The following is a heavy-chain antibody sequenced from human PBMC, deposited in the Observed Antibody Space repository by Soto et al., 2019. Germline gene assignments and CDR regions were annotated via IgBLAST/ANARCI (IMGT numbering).Heavy chain of an antibody. CDR3: AKDEATGYFGRGDE. V-gene: IGHV3-48*01. D-gene: IGHD3-9*01. CDR1: GFTFSSYS. Sequence: GGSLRLSCAASGFTFSSYSMNWVRQAPGKGLEWVSYISSSSSTIYYADSVKGRFTISRDNAKNSLYLQMNSLRAEDTAVYYWAKDEATGYFGRGDEWGPGTVVSVAS. CDR2: ISSSSSTI. J-gene: IGHJ4*01.